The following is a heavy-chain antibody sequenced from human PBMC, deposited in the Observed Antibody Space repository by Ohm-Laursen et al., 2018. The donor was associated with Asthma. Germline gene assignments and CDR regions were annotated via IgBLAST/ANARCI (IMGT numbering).Heavy chain of an antibody. CDR3: AKDSPNYYDSSGYYY. J-gene: IGHJ4*02. Sequence: SLRLSCTASGFSFHEYAMHWVRQSPGKGLEWVSGISWNSGSIGYADSLKGRFTISRDNSKNTLYLQMNSLRAEDTAVYYCAKDSPNYYDSSGYYYWGQGTLVTVSS. D-gene: IGHD3-22*01. CDR2: ISWNSGSI. CDR1: GFSFHEYA. V-gene: IGHV3-9*01.